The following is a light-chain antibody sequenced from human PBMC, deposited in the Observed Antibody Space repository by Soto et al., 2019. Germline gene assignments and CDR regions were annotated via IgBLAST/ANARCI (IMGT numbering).Light chain of an antibody. CDR1: QSVSNF. Sequence: EIVLTQSPATLSLSPGERATLSCRASQSVSNFLAWYQQKPGQVPRLLLYSASNRATGIPARFSGSGSGTDFTLTISSLEPEDFAVYFCQQRGNWPTFGGGTKVEIK. CDR3: QQRGNWPT. CDR2: SAS. V-gene: IGKV3-11*01. J-gene: IGKJ4*01.